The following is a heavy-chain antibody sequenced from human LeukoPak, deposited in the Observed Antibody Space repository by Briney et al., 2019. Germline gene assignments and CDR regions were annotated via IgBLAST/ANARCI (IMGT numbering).Heavy chain of an antibody. J-gene: IGHJ4*02. Sequence: SETLSLTCAVYGGSFSGYYWSWIRQPPGKGLEWIGEINHSGSTNYNPSLKSRVTISVDTSKNQFSLKLSSVTAADTAVYYCARSKLIRVDGDFLDPRFDYWGQGTLVTVSS. CDR2: INHSGST. CDR1: GGSFSGYY. D-gene: IGHD4-17*01. V-gene: IGHV4-34*01. CDR3: ARSKLIRVDGDFLDPRFDY.